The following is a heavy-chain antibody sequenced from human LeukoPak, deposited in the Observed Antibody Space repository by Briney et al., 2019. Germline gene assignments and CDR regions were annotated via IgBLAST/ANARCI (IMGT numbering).Heavy chain of an antibody. CDR1: GFTFSSYG. D-gene: IGHD5/OR15-5a*01. CDR2: IRSDSSNQ. Sequence: GGSLRLSCAASGFTFSSYGMHWVRQAPGKGPEWVAFIRSDSSNQYYADSVKGRFTISRDNSKNTLYLQMNSLSDEDTAVYYCARDPTQYLRYGHFDYWGQGTLVTVSS. CDR3: ARDPTQYLRYGHFDY. J-gene: IGHJ4*02. V-gene: IGHV3-30*02.